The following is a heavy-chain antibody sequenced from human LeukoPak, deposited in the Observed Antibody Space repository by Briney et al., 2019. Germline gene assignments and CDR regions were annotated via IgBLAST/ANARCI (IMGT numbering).Heavy chain of an antibody. J-gene: IGHJ5*02. CDR1: GYTFTGYY. Sequence: ASVKVSCKASGYTFTGYYMHWVRQAPGQGLEWMGWINPNSGGTNYAQKFQGRVTKTRDTSISTAYMELSRLRSDDTAVYYCARPTITIFGVVSGSASWFDPWGQGTLVTVSS. CDR2: INPNSGGT. D-gene: IGHD3-3*01. V-gene: IGHV1-2*02. CDR3: ARPTITIFGVVSGSASWFDP.